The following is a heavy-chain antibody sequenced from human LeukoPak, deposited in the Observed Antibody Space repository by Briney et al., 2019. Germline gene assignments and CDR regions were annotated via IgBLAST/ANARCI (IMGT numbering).Heavy chain of an antibody. CDR1: GFSLSSYA. D-gene: IGHD5-12*01. CDR3: ARSAAAGRIVATFGY. CDR2: ISYDGSKK. Sequence: GRSLRLSRAASGFSLSSYAMHWVRQAPGKGLEWVAIISYDGSKKYYADSVKGRFTISRDNSKNTLYLQMNSLRAEDTAVYYCARSAAAGRIVATFGYWGQGTLVTVSS. J-gene: IGHJ4*02. V-gene: IGHV3-30*04.